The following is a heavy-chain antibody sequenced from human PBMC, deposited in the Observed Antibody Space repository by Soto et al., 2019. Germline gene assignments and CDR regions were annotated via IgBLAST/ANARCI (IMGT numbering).Heavy chain of an antibody. CDR3: ARVAY. V-gene: IGHV3-21*04. CDR2: ISSAGSET. Sequence: PGGSLRLSCEASGFTFSRVSMNWVRQVPGKGLEWVATISSAGSETWYADSVKGRFIIARDNAQNSLFLQMNILRPEYSAIYYCARVAYWGPGTQVTVSS. J-gene: IGHJ4*02. CDR1: GFTFSRVS.